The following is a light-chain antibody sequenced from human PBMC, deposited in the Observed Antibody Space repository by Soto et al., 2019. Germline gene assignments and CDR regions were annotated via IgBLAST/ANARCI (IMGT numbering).Light chain of an antibody. Sequence: LTQPPSASGSPGQSVTISCTGTSSDVGGYNYVSWYQQHPGKAPKLMIYEVNRRPSGVPDRFSGSKSGNTASLTVSGLQAEDEADSYCSSYAGRNTFVFGTGTKVTVL. CDR2: EVN. J-gene: IGLJ1*01. CDR3: SSYAGRNTFV. CDR1: SSDVGGYNY. V-gene: IGLV2-8*01.